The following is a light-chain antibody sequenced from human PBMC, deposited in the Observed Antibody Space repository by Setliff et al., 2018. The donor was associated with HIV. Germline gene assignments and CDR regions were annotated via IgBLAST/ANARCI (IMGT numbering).Light chain of an antibody. CDR3: QVWDSSSGLYV. Sequence: QSALTQPRSVSGSPGQSVTVSCTGSSSDVAAYNSVSWYQHHPGKAPKLIIYDVSRRPSGVPDRFSGSNSGNTATLTITRVEAGEEADYYCQVWDSSSGLYVFGTGTKVTVL. V-gene: IGLV2-11*01. CDR1: SSDVAAYNS. CDR2: DVS. J-gene: IGLJ1*01.